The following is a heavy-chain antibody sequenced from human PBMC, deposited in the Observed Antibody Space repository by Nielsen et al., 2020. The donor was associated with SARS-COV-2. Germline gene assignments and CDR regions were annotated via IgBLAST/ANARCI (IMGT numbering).Heavy chain of an antibody. J-gene: IGHJ6*02. Sequence: WIRPHQGQGLEWIGEINHSGSTNYNPSLKSQGNISVNTSKNQFSLKLSSVNAADTAVYYCAREHWGSRYYGMDVWGQGTTVTVSS. CDR2: INHSGST. D-gene: IGHD7-27*01. V-gene: IGHV4-34*01. CDR3: AREHWGSRYYGMDV.